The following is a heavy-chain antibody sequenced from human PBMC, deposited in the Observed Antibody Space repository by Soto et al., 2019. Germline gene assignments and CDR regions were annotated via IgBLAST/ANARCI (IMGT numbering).Heavy chain of an antibody. D-gene: IGHD2-21*01. CDR2: IYYSGST. CDR1: GGSVSSGSYY. J-gene: IGHJ5*02. CDR3: ARRAVVAVTGSLDNWLDP. Sequence: SETLSLTCTVSGGSVSSGSYYWSWIRQPPGKGLEWIGYIYYSGSTNYNPSLKSRVTISVDTSRNQFSLKVNSVTAADTAVYYCARRAVVAVTGSLDNWLDPWGQGILVTVSS. V-gene: IGHV4-61*01.